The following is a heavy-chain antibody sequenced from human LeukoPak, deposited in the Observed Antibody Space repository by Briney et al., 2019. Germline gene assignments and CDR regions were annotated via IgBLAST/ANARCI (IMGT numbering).Heavy chain of an antibody. CDR3: ARHYYDSSGHTDAFDI. J-gene: IGHJ3*02. D-gene: IGHD3-22*01. V-gene: IGHV4-59*08. Sequence: SETLSLTCTVSGGSISSYYWRWIRRPPGKVLEWIGCIYYSGSTNYNPSLKSRVTISVDTSKNQFSLKLSSVTAADTAVYYCARHYYDSSGHTDAFDIWGQGSLVTVSS. CDR1: GGSISSYY. CDR2: IYYSGST.